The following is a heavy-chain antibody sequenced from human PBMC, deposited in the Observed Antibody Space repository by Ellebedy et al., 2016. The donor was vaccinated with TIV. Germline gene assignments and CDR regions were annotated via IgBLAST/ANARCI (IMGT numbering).Heavy chain of an antibody. Sequence: GESLKISCAASGFGFSSYWMSWVRHLPGKGLEWAANIKPDGSETKYVDSVRGRFTISRDNANNTLYLQMTSLRAEDTAVYFCAKDYRWGQGILVTVSS. CDR1: GFGFSSYW. CDR2: IKPDGSET. V-gene: IGHV3-7*03. CDR3: AKDYR. J-gene: IGHJ4*02. D-gene: IGHD3-16*02.